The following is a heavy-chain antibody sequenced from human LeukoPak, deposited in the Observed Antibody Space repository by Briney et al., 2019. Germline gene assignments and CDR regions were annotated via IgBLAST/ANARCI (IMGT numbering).Heavy chain of an antibody. CDR3: ARVYYPTSDEARLHGMDV. D-gene: IGHD3-10*01. J-gene: IGHJ6*02. CDR2: IQTDGVIT. Sequence: GGSLRLSCAISGFNFHDYAMHWVRQAPGKGLMWVSRIQTDGVITNFADFVKSRFTISRDNAKNTVYLQMYSLTAEDTAVYYCARVYYPTSDEARLHGMDVWGQGTTVTVSS. V-gene: IGHV3-74*01. CDR1: GFNFHDYA.